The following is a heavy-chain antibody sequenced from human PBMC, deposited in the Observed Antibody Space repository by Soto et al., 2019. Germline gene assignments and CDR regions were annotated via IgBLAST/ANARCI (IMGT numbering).Heavy chain of an antibody. CDR3: ATDPVEMATITGY. D-gene: IGHD5-12*01. J-gene: IGHJ4*02. CDR2: IDYSGKT. V-gene: IGHV4-38-2*02. Sequence: SETLSLTCSVSGYLISSGYYWGWVRQTPGKGLEWLGSIDYSGKTYKNPSLKSRVSASVDLSQNQFSLNLRSVTAADTAVYFCATDPVEMATITGYWGQGTLVTVSS. CDR1: GYLISSGYY.